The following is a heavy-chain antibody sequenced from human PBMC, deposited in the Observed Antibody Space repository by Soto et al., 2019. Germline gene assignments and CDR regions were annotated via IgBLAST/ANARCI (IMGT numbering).Heavy chain of an antibody. Sequence: GASLKISCKGSGYSFTSYWISWVRQMPGKGLEWMGRIDPSDSYTNYSPSFQGHVTISADKSISTAYLQWSSLKASDTAMYYCARHTGRTYYFDACDIWGQGTMVTVSS. CDR3: ARHTGRTYYFDACDI. V-gene: IGHV5-10-1*01. J-gene: IGHJ3*02. D-gene: IGHD3-10*01. CDR2: IDPSDSYT. CDR1: GYSFTSYW.